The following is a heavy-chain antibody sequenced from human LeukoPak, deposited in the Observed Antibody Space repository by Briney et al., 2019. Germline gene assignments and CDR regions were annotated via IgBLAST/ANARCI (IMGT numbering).Heavy chain of an antibody. Sequence: SQTLSLTCTVSGGSISSGGYYWSWIRQHPGKGLEWIGYSYYSGSTYYNPSLKSRVTISVDTSKNQFSLKMSSVTAADTAVYYRARGLGYCSGGSCYAYYYGMDVWGKGTTVTVSS. CDR3: ARGLGYCSGGSCYAYYYGMDV. D-gene: IGHD2-15*01. CDR2: SYYSGST. CDR1: GGSISSGGYY. J-gene: IGHJ6*04. V-gene: IGHV4-31*03.